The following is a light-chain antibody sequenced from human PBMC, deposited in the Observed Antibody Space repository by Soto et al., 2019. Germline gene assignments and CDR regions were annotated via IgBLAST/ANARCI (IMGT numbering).Light chain of an antibody. Sequence: QAVVTQPASVSGSPGQSITISCTGTSSDIGGYNYVSWYQQHPGKAPKLMIFEVSNRPSGVSNRFSGSKSGNTASLTISGLQAEDEADYYCMSYTSSTTVVFGGGTKVTVL. CDR3: MSYTSSTTVV. V-gene: IGLV2-14*01. CDR1: SSDIGGYNY. CDR2: EVS. J-gene: IGLJ2*01.